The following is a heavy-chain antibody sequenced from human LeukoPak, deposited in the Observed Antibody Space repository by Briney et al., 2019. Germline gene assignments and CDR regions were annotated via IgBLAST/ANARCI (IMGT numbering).Heavy chain of an antibody. CDR2: INHSGST. D-gene: IGHD6-6*01. J-gene: IGHJ5*02. CDR3: ARSWVSSSPSNWFDP. CDR1: GGSFSGYY. V-gene: IGHV4-34*01. Sequence: NPSETLSLTCAVYGGSFSGYYWSWIRQPPGKGLEWIGEINHSGSTNYNPSLKSRVTISVDTSKNQFSLKLSSVTAADTAVYYCARSWVSSSPSNWFDPWGQGTLVTVSS.